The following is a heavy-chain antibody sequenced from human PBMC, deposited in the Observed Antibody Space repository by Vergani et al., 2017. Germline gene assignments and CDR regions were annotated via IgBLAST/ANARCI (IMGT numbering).Heavy chain of an antibody. D-gene: IGHD6-19*01. CDR2: INHSGST. CDR1: GGSFSDYY. Sequence: QVQLQQWGAGLLKPSETLSLTCAVYGGSFSDYYWSWIRQPPGKGLEWIGEINHSGSTNYNPSLKSRVTISVDTSKNQFSLKLSSVTAADTAVYYCARGVKYGAAAGAVAGHFDYWGQGTLVTVSS. CDR3: ARGVKYGAAAGAVAGHFDY. V-gene: IGHV4-34*01. J-gene: IGHJ4*02.